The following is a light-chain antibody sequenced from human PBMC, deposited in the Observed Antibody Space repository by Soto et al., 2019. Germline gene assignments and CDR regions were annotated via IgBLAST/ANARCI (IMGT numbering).Light chain of an antibody. J-gene: IGKJ4*01. CDR2: DAS. Sequence: EIVLTQSPATLSLSPGERATLSCRASQSISNFLAWYQQKPGQAPRLLIYDASSRATGIPDRFSGGGSGTDFTLTISRLEPEDFAVYYCQQFSSYPLTFGGGTKVDNK. CDR1: QSISNF. CDR3: QQFSSYPLT. V-gene: IGKV3-11*01.